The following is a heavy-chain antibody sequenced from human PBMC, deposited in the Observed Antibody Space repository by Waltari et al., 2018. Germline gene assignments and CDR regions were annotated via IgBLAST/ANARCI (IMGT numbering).Heavy chain of an antibody. CDR1: GFTFSSYA. CDR2: VSKSGGDT. CDR3: AKRAIVVVTVDAFDI. Sequence: EVQLLESGGGLVQPGGSLRLSCAASGFTFSSYAMSWVRQAPGKGLECVSAVSKSGGDTYSADSVKGRFTISRDNSKNTLYLQMNSLRAEDTAVYYCAKRAIVVVTVDAFDIWGQGTMVTVSS. J-gene: IGHJ3*02. V-gene: IGHV3-23*01. D-gene: IGHD2-21*02.